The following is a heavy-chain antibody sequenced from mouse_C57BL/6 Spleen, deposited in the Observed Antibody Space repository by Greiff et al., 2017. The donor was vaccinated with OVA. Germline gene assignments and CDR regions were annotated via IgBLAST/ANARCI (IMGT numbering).Heavy chain of an antibody. CDR2: IYPGDGDT. Sequence: VQLQQSGPELVKPGASVKISCKASGYAFSSSWMNWVKQRPGKGLEWIGRIYPGDGDTNYNGKFKGKATLTADKSSSTAYMQLSSLTSEDSAVYFCARPPGTTVWYFDVWGTGTTVTVSS. CDR1: GYAFSSSW. D-gene: IGHD1-1*01. J-gene: IGHJ1*03. V-gene: IGHV1-82*01. CDR3: ARPPGTTVWYFDV.